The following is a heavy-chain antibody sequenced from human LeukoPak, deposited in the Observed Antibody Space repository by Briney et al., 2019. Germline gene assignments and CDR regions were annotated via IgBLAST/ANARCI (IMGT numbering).Heavy chain of an antibody. Sequence: GGSLRLSCAASGFSFKIYWMTGVRQAPGKGLEWVANIKQDGSEKDYVDSVRGRFTISRDNAKNSLYLQMNSLRGDDTAVHYCARVRGDRDILTGYFKLYFDYWGQGTLVTVSS. J-gene: IGHJ4*02. CDR1: GFSFKIYW. CDR3: ARVRGDRDILTGYFKLYFDY. V-gene: IGHV3-7*04. CDR2: IKQDGSEK. D-gene: IGHD3-9*01.